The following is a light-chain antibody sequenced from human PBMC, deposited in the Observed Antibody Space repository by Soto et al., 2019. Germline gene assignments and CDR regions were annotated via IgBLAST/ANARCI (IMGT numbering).Light chain of an antibody. V-gene: IGLV2-23*02. CDR3: SSYAGAITFYV. CDR1: SSDVGTYTL. CDR2: EVN. Sequence: QSVLTQPASVSASPGQSITISCTGTSSDVGTYTLVSRYQQHPGKAPKLVIYEVNKRPAGVSKRFSGSKSGDTASLTISGLQAEDEADYYCSSYAGAITFYVFGTGTKVTVL. J-gene: IGLJ1*01.